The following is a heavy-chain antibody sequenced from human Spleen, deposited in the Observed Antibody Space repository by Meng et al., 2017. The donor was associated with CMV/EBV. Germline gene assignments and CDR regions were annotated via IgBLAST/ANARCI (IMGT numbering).Heavy chain of an antibody. CDR2: MHYSRST. Sequence: SGGAISSSSYYWGWIRQPPGRGLEWIGTMHYSRSTYFNPSLKSRDTILVDTSKNQFSLKLSSVTAADTAVYYCARRANSWYAAGFDPWGQGTLVTVSS. J-gene: IGHJ5*02. CDR3: ARRANSWYAAGFDP. CDR1: GGAISSSSYY. D-gene: IGHD6-13*01. V-gene: IGHV4-39*01.